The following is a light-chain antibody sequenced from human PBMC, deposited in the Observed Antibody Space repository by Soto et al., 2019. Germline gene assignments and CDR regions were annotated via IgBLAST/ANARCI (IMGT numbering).Light chain of an antibody. V-gene: IGKV3-20*01. Sequence: EIVLTQSPGSLSVSPGERATISCRASQSVRSSYLCWYQHKPGQAPRLLIYGASSRATGIPDRFSGSGSGTDFTLTISRLQPEDFAVYFCQQYDTSPGTFGHGTKVDIK. CDR1: QSVRSSY. J-gene: IGKJ3*01. CDR2: GAS. CDR3: QQYDTSPGT.